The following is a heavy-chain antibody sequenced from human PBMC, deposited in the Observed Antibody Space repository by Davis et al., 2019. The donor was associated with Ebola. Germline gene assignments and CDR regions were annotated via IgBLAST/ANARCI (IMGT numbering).Heavy chain of an antibody. CDR2: INHSGSP. J-gene: IGHJ3*02. CDR1: GGSSSGYY. CDR3: PRRGLYYDFRSGYHKAAFDI. D-gene: IGHD3-3*01. Sequence: SETLSLTCVVYGGSSSGYYWRWTRQPPGKGRGWTGEINHSGSPKYNTSLKSRVTISVDTSKNQSTLKLSSVPAADTAVYYCPRRGLYYDFRSGYHKAAFDIWGQGTMVTVSS. V-gene: IGHV4-34*01.